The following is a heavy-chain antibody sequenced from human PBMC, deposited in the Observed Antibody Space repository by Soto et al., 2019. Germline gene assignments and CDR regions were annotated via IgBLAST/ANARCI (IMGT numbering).Heavy chain of an antibody. Sequence: EVQLVESGGGLVQPGGSLRLSCAASGFTFSSYWMHWVRQAPGKGLVWVSRINSDGSSTSYADSVKGRFTISRDNAKNTLYLQMNSLRAEDTAVYYCTRGGSLNWYFDLWGRGTLVTVTS. J-gene: IGHJ2*01. V-gene: IGHV3-74*01. CDR3: TRGGSLNWYFDL. CDR2: INSDGSST. D-gene: IGHD1-26*01. CDR1: GFTFSSYW.